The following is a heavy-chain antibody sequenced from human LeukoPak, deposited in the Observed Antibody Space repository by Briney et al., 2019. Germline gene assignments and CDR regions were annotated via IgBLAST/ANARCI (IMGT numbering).Heavy chain of an antibody. CDR2: ISAYNGNT. V-gene: IGHV1-18*01. Sequence: ASVTVSCTASGYTFTSYGISWVRQAPGQGLEWMGWISAYNGNTNYAQKLQGRVTMTTDTSTSTAYMELRSLRSDDTAVYYCARDIVGATKGWFDPWGQGTLVTVSS. CDR3: ARDIVGATKGWFDP. J-gene: IGHJ5*02. CDR1: GYTFTSYG. D-gene: IGHD1-26*01.